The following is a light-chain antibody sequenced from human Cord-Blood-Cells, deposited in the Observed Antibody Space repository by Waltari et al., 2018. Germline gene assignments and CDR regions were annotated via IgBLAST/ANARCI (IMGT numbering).Light chain of an antibody. CDR3: QQRSNWPPET. Sequence: EIVLTQSPATLSLSPGERATLSCRASQSVSSYLAWYQQKPGQAPRLLNYDASNRATGIPARFSGSGSGTDFTLTISSLEPEDCAVYYCQQRSNWPPETFGQGTKVEIK. J-gene: IGKJ1*01. CDR1: QSVSSY. CDR2: DAS. V-gene: IGKV3-11*01.